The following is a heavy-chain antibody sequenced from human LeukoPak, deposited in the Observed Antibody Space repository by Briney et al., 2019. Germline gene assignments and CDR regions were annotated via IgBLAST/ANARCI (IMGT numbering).Heavy chain of an antibody. V-gene: IGHV3-72*01. D-gene: IGHD4-17*01. CDR1: GFSFTDHH. CDR2: SKNKANSYTT. Sequence: GGSLRLSCEVSGFSFTDHHMDWVRQAPGKGLEWVGRSKNKANSYTTEYAASVRGRFIVSRDDSKNSLFLQMNSLRAEDTAVYYCAKEGARTVTGYYFDYWGQGTLVTVSS. CDR3: AKEGARTVTGYYFDY. J-gene: IGHJ4*02.